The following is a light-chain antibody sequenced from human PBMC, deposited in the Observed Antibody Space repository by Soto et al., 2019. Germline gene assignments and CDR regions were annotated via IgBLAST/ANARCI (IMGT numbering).Light chain of an antibody. Sequence: QSVLTQPASVSGSPGQSITISCTGTSSDVGSYNLVSWYQQHPGKAPKLMISEDSKRPSGVSNRFSGSKSGNTASLTISGLQAEDEADYYCCSYAGSSTWVFGGGTKLTVL. CDR2: EDS. J-gene: IGLJ3*02. V-gene: IGLV2-23*01. CDR1: SSDVGSYNL. CDR3: CSYAGSSTWV.